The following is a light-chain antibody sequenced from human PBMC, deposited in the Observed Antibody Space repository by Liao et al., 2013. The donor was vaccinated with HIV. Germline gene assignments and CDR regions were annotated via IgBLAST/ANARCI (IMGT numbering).Light chain of an antibody. CDR2: HDT. CDR1: SIGSKS. V-gene: IGLV3-21*04. J-gene: IGLJ3*02. Sequence: SYVLTQPSSLSVAPGKTARMTCGGNSIGSKSVHWYQQKPGQAPVLVISHDTDRPSGIPARFSASNSGNTATLTISRVEAGDEADYYCQVWDSSSDWVFGGGTNLNVL. CDR3: QVWDSSSDWV.